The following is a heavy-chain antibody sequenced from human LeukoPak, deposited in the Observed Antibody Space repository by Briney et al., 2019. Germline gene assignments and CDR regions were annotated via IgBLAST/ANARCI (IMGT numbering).Heavy chain of an antibody. CDR1: GYTFTGYF. CDR2: INPHSGGT. J-gene: IGHJ4*02. Sequence: ASVKVSCKASGYTFTGYFIHWVRQAPGQGLEWMGWINPHSGGTNYAQKFQGGVTMTRDTSISTAYMELSSLRSDDTAVYFCARWVTGDYGDYFGYWGQGTLVTVSS. D-gene: IGHD4-17*01. CDR3: ARWVTGDYGDYFGY. V-gene: IGHV1-2*02.